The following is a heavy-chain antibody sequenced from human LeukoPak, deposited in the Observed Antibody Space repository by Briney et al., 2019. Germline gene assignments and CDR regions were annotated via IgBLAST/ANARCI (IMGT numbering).Heavy chain of an antibody. CDR2: ISSSSSYI. CDR1: GFTFSSYS. CDR3: ARDDHTMTTVTLYLNDAFDI. J-gene: IGHJ3*02. D-gene: IGHD4-17*01. V-gene: IGHV3-21*01. Sequence: GGSLRLSCAASGFTFSSYSMNWVRQAPGKGLEWVSSISSSSSYIYYADSVKGRFTISRDNAKNSLYLQMNSLRAEDTAVYYCARDDHTMTTVTLYLNDAFDIWGQGTMVTVSS.